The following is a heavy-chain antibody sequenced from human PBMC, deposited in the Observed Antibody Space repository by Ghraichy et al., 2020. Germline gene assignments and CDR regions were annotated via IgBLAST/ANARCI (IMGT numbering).Heavy chain of an antibody. J-gene: IGHJ6*02. CDR1: GFTFSSYA. Sequence: GGSLRLSCAASGFTFSSYAMSWVRQAPGKGLEWVSAISGSGGSTYYADSVKGRFTISRDNSKNTLYLQMNSLRAEDTAVYYCAKDPVVPAAPNYYYYGMDVWGQGTTVTVSS. CDR2: ISGSGGST. CDR3: AKDPVVPAAPNYYYYGMDV. V-gene: IGHV3-23*01. D-gene: IGHD2-2*01.